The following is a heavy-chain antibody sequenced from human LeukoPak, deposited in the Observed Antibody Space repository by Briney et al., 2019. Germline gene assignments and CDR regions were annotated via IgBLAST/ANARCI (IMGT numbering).Heavy chain of an antibody. CDR2: VSDSGAST. CDR1: EFTFSIFA. CDR3: AKSSFAGFSSYLPDY. V-gene: IGHV3-23*01. Sequence: GGSLRLSCAASEFTFSIFAMSWVRQAPGKGLEWVSSVSDSGASTYYADSVKGRFTISRDNSKNTLYLQMNSLRAEDTAVYYCAKSSFAGFSSYLPDYWGQGTLVTVSS. J-gene: IGHJ4*02. D-gene: IGHD4-11*01.